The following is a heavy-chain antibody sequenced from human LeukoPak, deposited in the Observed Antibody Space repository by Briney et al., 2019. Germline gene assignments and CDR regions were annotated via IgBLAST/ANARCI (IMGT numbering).Heavy chain of an antibody. V-gene: IGHV4-34*01. Sequence: SETLSLTCGVYGGSFSGYYWNWIRQPPGKGLEWIGEINHSGSTNYNPSLKSRVTISVDTSKNQFSLKLSSVTAADTAVYYCARNSWDYWGQGTLVTVSS. CDR2: INHSGST. CDR1: GGSFSGYY. CDR3: ARNSWDY. J-gene: IGHJ4*02. D-gene: IGHD2-15*01.